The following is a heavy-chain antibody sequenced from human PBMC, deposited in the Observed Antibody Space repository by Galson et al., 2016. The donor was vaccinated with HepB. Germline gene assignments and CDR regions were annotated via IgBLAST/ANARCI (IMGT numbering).Heavy chain of an antibody. D-gene: IGHD4/OR15-4a*01. CDR1: Y. Sequence: YVEWVRQAPGKGLEWLGLIRTTVDGYSTEYAASVRGRFAISRDDSKNVAYLHMSDLKTDDTAVYFCADLGAYDYWGQGTLVTVSS. CDR2: IRTTVDGYST. V-gene: IGHV3-72*01. CDR3: ADLGAYDY. J-gene: IGHJ4*02.